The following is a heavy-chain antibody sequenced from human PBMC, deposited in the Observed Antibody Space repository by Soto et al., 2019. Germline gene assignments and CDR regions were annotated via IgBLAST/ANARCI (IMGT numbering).Heavy chain of an antibody. CDR3: AKVAKLLWFGTSDYYYGMDV. J-gene: IGHJ6*02. D-gene: IGHD3-10*01. Sequence: GGSLRLSCAASGFTFSSYGMHWVRQAPGKGLEWVAVISYDGSNKYYADSVKGRFTISRDNSKNTLYLQMNSLRAEDTAVYYCAKVAKLLWFGTSDYYYGMDVWGQGTTVTVSS. CDR2: ISYDGSNK. V-gene: IGHV3-30*18. CDR1: GFTFSSYG.